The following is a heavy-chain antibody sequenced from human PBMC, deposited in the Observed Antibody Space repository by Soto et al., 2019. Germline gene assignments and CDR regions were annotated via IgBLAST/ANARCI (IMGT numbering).Heavy chain of an antibody. V-gene: IGHV1-18*01. CDR2: VGAYNGER. CDR1: GYTFTNYG. CDR3: SRGTSIPASGDY. D-gene: IGHD6-6*01. J-gene: IGHJ4*01. Sequence: QVQLVQSGAEVKKPGASVKVSCKASGYTFTNYGINWVRQAPGQGLEWLGWVGAYNGERRYAQRVQARVIMTTDTSTTTAYMELRSLRSGDTAVYYCSRGTSIPASGDYWGQGTLVSGSS.